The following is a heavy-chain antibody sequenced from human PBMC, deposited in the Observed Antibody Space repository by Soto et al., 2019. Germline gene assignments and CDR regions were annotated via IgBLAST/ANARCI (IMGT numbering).Heavy chain of an antibody. CDR3: ASAGMVRGVIPYFDY. J-gene: IGHJ4*02. D-gene: IGHD3-10*01. CDR1: GGTFSSYA. CDR2: IIPIFGTA. Sequence: QVQLVQSGAEVKKPGSSVKVSCKASGGTFSSYAISWVRQAPGQGLEWMGGIIPIFGTANYAQKFQGRFTITADESTSTAYMELSSLRSEDTALYYCASAGMVRGVIPYFDYWGQGPLVTVSS. V-gene: IGHV1-69*01.